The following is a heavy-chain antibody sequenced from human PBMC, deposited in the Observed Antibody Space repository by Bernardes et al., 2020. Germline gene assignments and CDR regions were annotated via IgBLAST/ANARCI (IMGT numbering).Heavy chain of an antibody. V-gene: IGHV3-23*01. CDR1: GFTFSSYA. CDR3: AKREYYDFWSGPIDY. Sequence: SMRLSCAASGFTFSSYAMNWVRQAPGTGLEWVSAISGSGGSTYYADSVRGRFTISRDNSKNTLYLQMNSQRAEDTAVYYCAKREYYDFWSGPIDYWGQGTLVTGSS. J-gene: IGHJ4*02. CDR2: ISGSGGST. D-gene: IGHD3-3*01.